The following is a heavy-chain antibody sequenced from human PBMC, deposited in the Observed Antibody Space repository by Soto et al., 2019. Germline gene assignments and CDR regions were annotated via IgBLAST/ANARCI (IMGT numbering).Heavy chain of an antibody. J-gene: IGHJ3*02. V-gene: IGHV3-53*04. CDR3: ARGADFGVVINDAFDI. D-gene: IGHD3-3*01. Sequence: HPGGSLRLSCAASGFTVSSNYMNWVRQAPGKGLEWVSVIYSGGSTYYADSVKGRFTISRHNSKNTLYLQMNSLRAEDTAVYFCARGADFGVVINDAFDIWGQGTMVTVSS. CDR2: IYSGGST. CDR1: GFTVSSNY.